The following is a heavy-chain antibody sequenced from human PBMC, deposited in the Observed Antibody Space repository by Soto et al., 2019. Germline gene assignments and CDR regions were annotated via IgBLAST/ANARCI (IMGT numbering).Heavy chain of an antibody. V-gene: IGHV1-3*01. CDR2: INPDNGNT. D-gene: IGHD2-15*01. CDR1: GYTFTRYT. J-gene: IGHJ5*02. Sequence: ASVKVSCKASGYTFTRYTMNWVRQAPGQRLEWMGWINPDNGNTKSSQRFQDRVIITRDTSASTAYMDLSSLRSEDTAVYYCARGIATGQLDPWGQGTLVTVSS. CDR3: ARGIATGQLDP.